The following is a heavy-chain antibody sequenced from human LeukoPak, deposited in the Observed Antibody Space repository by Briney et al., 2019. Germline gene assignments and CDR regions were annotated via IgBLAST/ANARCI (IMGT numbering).Heavy chain of an antibody. CDR3: AKPGGYSSGYYPFDY. Sequence: GGSLRLSCAASGFTFSSYGMHWVRQAPGKGLEWVAVISYDGSKKYYADSVKGRFTISRDNSKNTLSLQMNSLTAEDTAVYYCAKPGGYSSGYYPFDYWGQGTLVTVSS. CDR1: GFTFSSYG. V-gene: IGHV3-30*18. J-gene: IGHJ4*02. CDR2: ISYDGSKK. D-gene: IGHD3-22*01.